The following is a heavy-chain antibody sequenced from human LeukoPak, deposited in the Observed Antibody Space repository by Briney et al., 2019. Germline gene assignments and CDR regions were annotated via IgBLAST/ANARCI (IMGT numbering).Heavy chain of an antibody. V-gene: IGHV3-73*01. CDR3: TRHKPPTEGYDSSGYYFDY. CDR2: IRSKANSYAT. Sequence: GGSLRLSCAAAGVTFSGSAMHWVRQASGKGLEWVGRIRSKANSYATAYAASVKGRFTISRDDSKNTAYLQMNSLKTEDTAVYYCTRHKPPTEGYDSSGYYFDYWGQGTLVTVSS. J-gene: IGHJ4*02. CDR1: GVTFSGSA. D-gene: IGHD3-22*01.